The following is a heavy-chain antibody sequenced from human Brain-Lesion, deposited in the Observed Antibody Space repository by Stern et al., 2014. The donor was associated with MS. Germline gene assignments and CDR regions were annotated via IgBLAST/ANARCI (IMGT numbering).Heavy chain of an antibody. CDR2: FDPEDGET. J-gene: IGHJ4*02. CDR1: GYTLTELS. V-gene: IGHV1-24*01. CDR3: ATLSPGAGGNYYRHFDY. D-gene: IGHD1-26*01. Sequence: VQLLESGAEVKKPGASVKVSCKVSGYTLTELSMHWVRQAPTKGLERMGGFDPEDGETIYAQKFQGRVTMTEDTSTDTAYMELSSLRSEDTAVYYCATLSPGAGGNYYRHFDYWGQGTLVTVSS.